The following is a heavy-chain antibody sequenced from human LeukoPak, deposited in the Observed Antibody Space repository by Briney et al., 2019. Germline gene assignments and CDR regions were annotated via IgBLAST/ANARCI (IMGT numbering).Heavy chain of an antibody. V-gene: IGHV3-64D*06. J-gene: IGHJ4*02. Sequence: GGSLRLSCAASGFIFSNYDMHWVRQAPGKGLEYVSAINNNGGRTYYADSVKGRFTVSRDNPKNTLYLQMSSLRAEDTAVYYCVKMYDGYWGQGTLVTVSS. CDR3: VKMYDGY. D-gene: IGHD3-3*01. CDR2: INNNGGRT. CDR1: GFIFSNYD.